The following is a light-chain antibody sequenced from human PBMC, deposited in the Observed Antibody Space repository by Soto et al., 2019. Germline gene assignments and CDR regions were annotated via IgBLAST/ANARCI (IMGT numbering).Light chain of an antibody. J-gene: IGKJ1*01. CDR3: LQHNSYPRT. V-gene: IGKV1-17*01. CDR2: AAS. CDR1: QGMGNG. Sequence: DIQRTQPPSSLSASVGDRVTITCRASQGMGNGLGGFQQKPGRAPKRLMYAASSLESGVPPRFSGSGSGTEFTLTISSLQPEDFATYYCLQHNSYPRTFGQGTKVEIK.